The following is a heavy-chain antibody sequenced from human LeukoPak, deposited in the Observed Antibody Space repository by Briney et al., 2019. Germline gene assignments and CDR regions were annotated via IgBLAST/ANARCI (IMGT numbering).Heavy chain of an antibody. CDR1: GYSFTAYY. Sequence: ASVKVSCKASGYSFTAYYMHLVRQAPGQGLEWMGWINPNSGDTNYAQNFQDRVTMTWDTSVSTAYMELSSLTSDDTAVYYCARTRSSSGYYSDYWGQGTLVTVSS. J-gene: IGHJ4*02. CDR2: INPNSGDT. CDR3: ARTRSSSGYYSDY. V-gene: IGHV1-2*02. D-gene: IGHD3-22*01.